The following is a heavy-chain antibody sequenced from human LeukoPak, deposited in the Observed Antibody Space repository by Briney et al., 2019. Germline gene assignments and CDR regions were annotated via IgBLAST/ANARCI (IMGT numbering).Heavy chain of an antibody. CDR2: INHSGST. J-gene: IGHJ5*02. CDR3: ARGGVFDP. CDR1: GGSISSSSYY. V-gene: IGHV4-39*07. D-gene: IGHD3-10*01. Sequence: SETLSLTCTVSGGSISSSSYYWGWIRQPPGKGLEWIGEINHSGSTNYNPSLKSRVTISVDTSKNQFSLKLSSVTAADTAVYYCARGGVFDPWGQGTLVTVSS.